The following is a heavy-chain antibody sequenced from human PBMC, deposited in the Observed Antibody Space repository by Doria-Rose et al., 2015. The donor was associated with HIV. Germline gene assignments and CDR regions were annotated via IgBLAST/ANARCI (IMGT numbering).Heavy chain of an antibody. D-gene: IGHD6-13*01. CDR3: ARIKSSRWYHKYYFDF. J-gene: IGHJ4*02. CDR1: GVSLSSPGMG. Sequence: VTLKESGPVLVKPTETLTLTCTVSGVSLSSPGMGVSWIRQPPGKALEWLANIFAYDERSYKTSLKSRLTISRGTSKGQVVLTMTDMDPVDTATYYCARIKSSRWYHKYYFDFWGQGTLVIVSA. CDR2: IFAYDER. V-gene: IGHV2-26*01.